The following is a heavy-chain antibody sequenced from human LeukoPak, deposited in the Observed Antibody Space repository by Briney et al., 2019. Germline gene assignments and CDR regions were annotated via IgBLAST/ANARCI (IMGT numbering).Heavy chain of an antibody. CDR3: AKFEGYGDYRYYFDY. J-gene: IGHJ4*02. CDR2: IRYDGSNK. Sequence: PGGSLRLSCAASGFTFSSYGMHWVRQAPGKGLEWVAFIRYDGSNKYYADSVKGRFTISRDNSKNTLYLQMNSLRAEDTAVYYRAKFEGYGDYRYYFDYWGQGTLVTVSS. V-gene: IGHV3-30*02. CDR1: GFTFSSYG. D-gene: IGHD4-17*01.